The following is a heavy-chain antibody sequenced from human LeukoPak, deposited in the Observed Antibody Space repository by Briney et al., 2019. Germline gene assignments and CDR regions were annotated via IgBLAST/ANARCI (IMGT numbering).Heavy chain of an antibody. Sequence: GGSLRLSCAASEFTFSNYAMNWVRQAPGKGLEWVSYISSSGSTIYYADSVKGRFTISRDNAKNSLYLQMNSLRAEDTAVYYCARGASRLLINWGQGTLVTVSS. J-gene: IGHJ4*02. CDR2: ISSSGSTI. CDR1: EFTFSNYA. D-gene: IGHD5-12*01. CDR3: ARGASRLLIN. V-gene: IGHV3-48*03.